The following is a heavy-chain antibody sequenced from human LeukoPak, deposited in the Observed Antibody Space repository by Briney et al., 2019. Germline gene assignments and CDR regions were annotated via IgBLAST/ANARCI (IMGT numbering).Heavy chain of an antibody. V-gene: IGHV1-2*02. CDR1: RDTFSDYY. J-gene: IGHJ4*02. CDR2: INPNTGGT. CDR3: ARSDCSTGTCYNY. Sequence: ASVKVSCKASRDTFSDYYIHWVRQAPGQGLEWMGWINPNTGGTNYAQKFQGRVTMTKDTPIRTAYMELSRLKSDDTAVYYCARSDCSTGTCYNYWGRGTLVTVSS. D-gene: IGHD2-15*01.